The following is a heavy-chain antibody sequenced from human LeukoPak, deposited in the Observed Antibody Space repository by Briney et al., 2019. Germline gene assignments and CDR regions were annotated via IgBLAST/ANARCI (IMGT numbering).Heavy chain of an antibody. V-gene: IGHV3-73*01. Sequence: QPGGSLKLSCAASGFTFNGSAMHWVRQASGKGLEWVGRIRSKANSYATAYAASVKGRFTISRGDSKNTAYLQMNSLKTEDTAVYYCTRLTPSPSSWGQGTLVTVSS. CDR2: IRSKANSYAT. D-gene: IGHD1-14*01. CDR3: TRLTPSPSS. CDR1: GFTFNGSA. J-gene: IGHJ5*02.